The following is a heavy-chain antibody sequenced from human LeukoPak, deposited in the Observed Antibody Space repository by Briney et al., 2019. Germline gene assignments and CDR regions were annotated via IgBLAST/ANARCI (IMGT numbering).Heavy chain of an antibody. D-gene: IGHD2-15*01. Sequence: ASVKVSCKASGYTFTSYYMHWVRQAPGQGLEWMGIINPSGGSTSYAQKFQGRVTMTRNTSISTAYMELSSLRSEDTAVYYCARGGHCSGGSCYSGWYYYYGMDVWGQGTTVTVSS. J-gene: IGHJ6*02. CDR1: GYTFTSYY. V-gene: IGHV1-46*01. CDR2: INPSGGST. CDR3: ARGGHCSGGSCYSGWYYYYGMDV.